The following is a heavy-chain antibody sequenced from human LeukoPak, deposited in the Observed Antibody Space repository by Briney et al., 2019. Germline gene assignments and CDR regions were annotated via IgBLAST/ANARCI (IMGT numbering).Heavy chain of an antibody. V-gene: IGHV3-48*01. CDR3: AKDRAPTVTQGYFDY. CDR1: GFTFSSYS. CDR2: ISSLSGTI. Sequence: GGSLRLSCAASGFTFSSYSMNWVRQAPGEGREWVSYISSLSGTIYYADPVKGRFTISRDNAKNSLYLQMDSMRAEDTAVYYCAKDRAPTVTQGYFDYWGQGTLVTVSS. D-gene: IGHD4-17*01. J-gene: IGHJ4*02.